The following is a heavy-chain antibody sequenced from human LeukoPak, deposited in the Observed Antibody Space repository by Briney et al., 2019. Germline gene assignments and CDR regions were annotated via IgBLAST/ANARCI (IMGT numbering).Heavy chain of an antibody. D-gene: IGHD2-2*01. Sequence: GGSLRLSCAASGFTFTNYALSWVRQAPGKGLEWVSGINGVGSSTYYADSVKGRFTISRDSPKNTLYLQMNSLRPDDTAVYYCAKAYLPATIRSWFDPWGQGTLVTVSS. J-gene: IGHJ5*02. CDR1: GFTFTNYA. CDR3: AKAYLPATIRSWFDP. CDR2: INGVGSST. V-gene: IGHV3-23*01.